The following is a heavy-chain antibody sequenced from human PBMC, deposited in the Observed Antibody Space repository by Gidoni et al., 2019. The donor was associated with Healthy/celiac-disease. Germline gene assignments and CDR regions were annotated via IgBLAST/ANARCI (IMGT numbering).Heavy chain of an antibody. CDR3: ANVWGSGSTY. Sequence: EVQLLESGGGLVQPGGSLRLSCAASGFTFSRYAMSWVRQAPGKGREWVSAISGSGGCTYYADSVKGRFTISRDNSKNTLYLQMNSLRAEDTAVYYCANVWGSGSTYWGQGTLVTVSS. CDR2: ISGSGGCT. D-gene: IGHD3-10*01. J-gene: IGHJ4*02. CDR1: GFTFSRYA. V-gene: IGHV3-23*01.